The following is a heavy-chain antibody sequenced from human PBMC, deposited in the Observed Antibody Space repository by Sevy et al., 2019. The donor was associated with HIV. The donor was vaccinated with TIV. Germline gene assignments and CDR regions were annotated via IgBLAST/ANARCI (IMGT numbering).Heavy chain of an antibody. J-gene: IGHJ4*02. CDR1: GYTFTSYG. Sequence: DTVKVSCKASGYTFTSYGISWVRQAPRQGLEWMGWISAYNGNTNYPQQLQGRVTMTTDISTSTAYMELSSLRSDDTAVYYCARLSSSARPLEGYFDYWGQGTLVNVSS. V-gene: IGHV1-18*01. CDR2: ISAYNGNT. CDR3: ARLSSSARPLEGYFDY. D-gene: IGHD6-13*01.